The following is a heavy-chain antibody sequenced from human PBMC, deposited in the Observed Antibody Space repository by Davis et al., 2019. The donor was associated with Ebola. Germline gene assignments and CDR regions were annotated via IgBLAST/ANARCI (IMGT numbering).Heavy chain of an antibody. V-gene: IGHV4-34*01. CDR1: AGSFSGYY. Sequence: SETLSLTCAVYAGSFSGYYWNWIRQPPGKGLEWIGEINHSGSTNYNPSLKSRVSISLDTSRNQFSLKLRFVTAADTAVYYCASPVTPWGQGTLVLVSS. CDR3: ASPVTP. D-gene: IGHD4-17*01. J-gene: IGHJ5*02. CDR2: INHSGST.